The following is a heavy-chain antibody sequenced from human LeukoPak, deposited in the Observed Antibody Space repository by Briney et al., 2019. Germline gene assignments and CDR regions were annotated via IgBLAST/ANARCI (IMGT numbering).Heavy chain of an antibody. CDR3: ARDSEYSGYDYFDY. CDR2: ISSSSYI. CDR1: GFTFSSYS. Sequence: GGSLRLSCAASGFTFSSYSTNWVRQAPGKGLEWVSSISSSSYIYYADSVKGRFTISRDNTKNSLYLQMNSLRAEDTAVYYCARDSEYSGYDYFDYWGQGTLVTVSA. J-gene: IGHJ4*02. V-gene: IGHV3-21*01. D-gene: IGHD5-12*01.